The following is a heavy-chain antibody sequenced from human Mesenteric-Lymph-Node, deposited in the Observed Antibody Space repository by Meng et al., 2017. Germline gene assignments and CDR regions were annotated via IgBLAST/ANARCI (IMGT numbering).Heavy chain of an antibody. CDR3: ASWFGESNC. V-gene: IGHV3-20*04. CDR1: GFTFDDYG. Sequence: GESLKISCAASGFTFDDYGMSWVRQAPGKGLEWVSGINWNGGSTGYADSVKGRFTISRDNAKNSLYLQMNSLRVEDTAVYYCASWFGESNCWGQGTRVTVSS. CDR2: INWNGGST. J-gene: IGHJ4*02. D-gene: IGHD3-10*01.